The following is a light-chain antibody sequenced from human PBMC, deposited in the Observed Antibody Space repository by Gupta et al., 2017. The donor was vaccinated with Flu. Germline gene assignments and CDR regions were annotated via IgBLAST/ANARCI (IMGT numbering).Light chain of an antibody. Sequence: IQLTQSPFSLSAFVGDTVTITCRASHHINNWLAWYQQRPGEAPKPLIFVTSKLQSGVPSRFSGTGSGTHFTLTISSLQPEDFATYYCQQYETDPLTFGGGTKVEIK. CDR2: VTS. CDR3: QQYETDPLT. CDR1: HHINNW. V-gene: IGKV1D-16*01. J-gene: IGKJ4*01.